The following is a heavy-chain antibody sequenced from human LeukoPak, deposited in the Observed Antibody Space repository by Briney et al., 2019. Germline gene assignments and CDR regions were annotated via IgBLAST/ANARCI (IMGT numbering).Heavy chain of an antibody. J-gene: IGHJ4*02. CDR2: ISVYNGNT. D-gene: IGHD3-22*01. Sequence: ASVKVSCKTSGYTFTNYAITWVRQAPGQGLEWMGWISVYNGNTIYEQKFQGRVTMTTDTPTSTAYMELRSLRSEDTAVYYCARDTLDYDVDYWGQGTLVTVSS. CDR1: GYTFTNYA. V-gene: IGHV1-18*01. CDR3: ARDTLDYDVDY.